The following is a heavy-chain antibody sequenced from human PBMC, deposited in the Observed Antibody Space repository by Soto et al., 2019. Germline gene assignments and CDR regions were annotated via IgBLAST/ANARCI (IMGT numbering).Heavy chain of an antibody. CDR1: GFTFSSYG. J-gene: IGHJ6*02. CDR3: ARGVDYYGMDV. Sequence: GGSLRLSCAASGFTFSSYGMHWVRQAPGKGLEWVAVIWYDGSNKYYADSVKGRFTISRDNSKNTLYLQMNSLRAEDTAVYYCARGVDYYGMDVWGQGTTVTVSS. V-gene: IGHV3-33*01. D-gene: IGHD2-15*01. CDR2: IWYDGSNK.